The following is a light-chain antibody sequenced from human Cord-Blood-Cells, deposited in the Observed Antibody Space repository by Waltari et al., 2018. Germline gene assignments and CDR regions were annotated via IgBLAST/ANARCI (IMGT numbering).Light chain of an antibody. V-gene: IGKV1-5*03. CDR2: KAS. J-gene: IGKJ1*01. CDR3: QQYNSYPWT. Sequence: IQLTPSPSTRSASVGDSVPITCRASQGIRSWLAWYQQKPGKAPKLLIYKASSLESGVPSRFSGSGSGTEFTLTISSLQPDDFATYYCQQYNSYPWTFGQGTKVEIK. CDR1: QGIRSW.